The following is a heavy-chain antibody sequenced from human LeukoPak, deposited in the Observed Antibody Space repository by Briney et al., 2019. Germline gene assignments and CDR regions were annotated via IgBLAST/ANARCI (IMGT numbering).Heavy chain of an antibody. CDR3: SEGYFEPFDH. D-gene: IGHD2/OR15-2a*01. CDR2: LSYTGKT. CDR1: GASVSSSH. V-gene: IGHV4-59*02. J-gene: IGHJ4*02. Sequence: SETLSLTCVVSGASVSSSHWNWIRQLPGKGLEWIGCLSYTGKTDYNPSLTSRVTVSLDTSKNQVSLKLRSVTAADTAVYYCSEGYFEPFDHWGQGTLVTVSS.